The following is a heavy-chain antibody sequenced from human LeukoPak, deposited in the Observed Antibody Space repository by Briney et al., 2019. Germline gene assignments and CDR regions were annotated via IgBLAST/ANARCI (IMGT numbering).Heavy chain of an antibody. Sequence: GGSLRLSCAASGFTFSSYGMHWVRQAPGKGLEWVAVISYDGSNKYYADSVKGRFTISRDNSKNTLYLQMNSLRAEDTAVYYCARDIGGRWDSSGYFDYWGQGTLVTVSS. J-gene: IGHJ4*02. V-gene: IGHV3-30-3*01. D-gene: IGHD3-22*01. CDR1: GFTFSSYG. CDR3: ARDIGGRWDSSGYFDY. CDR2: ISYDGSNK.